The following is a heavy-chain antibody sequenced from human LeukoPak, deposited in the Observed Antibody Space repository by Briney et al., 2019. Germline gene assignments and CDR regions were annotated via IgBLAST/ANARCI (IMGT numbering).Heavy chain of an antibody. CDR1: GYTFTSYG. CDR3: ARAPYLGIAAAGTSWFDP. J-gene: IGHJ5*02. CDR2: ISAYNGNT. D-gene: IGHD6-13*01. Sequence: ASVTVSCKASGYTFTSYGISWVRQAPGQGLEWMGWISAYNGNTNYAQKLQGRVTMTTDTSTSTAYMELRSLRSDDTAVYYCARAPYLGIAAAGTSWFDPWGQGTLVTVSS. V-gene: IGHV1-18*01.